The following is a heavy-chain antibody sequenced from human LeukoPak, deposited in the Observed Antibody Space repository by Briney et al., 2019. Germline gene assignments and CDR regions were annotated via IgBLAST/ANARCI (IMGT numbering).Heavy chain of an antibody. Sequence: GGSLRLSCEASGFTFSSFWMHWVRQAPGKGLVWVSHINIDGRTTRYTDDVKGRFTISRDNAKNTLYLQMHSLRDEDTALYFCARDPSFGIAARRLGFDPRGQGTLVIVSS. CDR3: ARDPSFGIAARRLGFDP. CDR2: INIDGRTT. V-gene: IGHV3-74*01. J-gene: IGHJ5*02. D-gene: IGHD6-6*01. CDR1: GFTFSSFW.